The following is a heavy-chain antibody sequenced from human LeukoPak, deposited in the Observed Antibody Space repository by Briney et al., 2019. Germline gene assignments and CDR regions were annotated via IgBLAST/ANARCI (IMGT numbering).Heavy chain of an antibody. Sequence: ASVKVSCKASGYTFTGYYMHWVRQAPGQGLEWMGWINPNSGGTNYAQKFQGRVTMTRDTSISAAYMELSRLRSDDTAVYYCARDLRDNYDFWSGYISNWGQGTLVTVSS. CDR2: INPNSGGT. D-gene: IGHD3-3*01. V-gene: IGHV1-2*02. J-gene: IGHJ4*02. CDR1: GYTFTGYY. CDR3: ARDLRDNYDFWSGYISN.